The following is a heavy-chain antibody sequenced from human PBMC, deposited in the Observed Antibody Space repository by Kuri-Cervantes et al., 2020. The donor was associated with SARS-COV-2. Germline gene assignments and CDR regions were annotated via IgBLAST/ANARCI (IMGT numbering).Heavy chain of an antibody. Sequence: GGSLRLSCAAFGFTFSSYAMSWVRQTPGKGLEWVSTISGSGGSTYYADSVKGRFTISRDNSKNALFLQMNSLRADDTAVYYCAKIHPGYSGYDADHWGQGTLVTVSS. J-gene: IGHJ4*02. CDR2: ISGSGGST. V-gene: IGHV3-23*01. D-gene: IGHD5-12*01. CDR1: GFTFSSYA. CDR3: AKIHPGYSGYDADH.